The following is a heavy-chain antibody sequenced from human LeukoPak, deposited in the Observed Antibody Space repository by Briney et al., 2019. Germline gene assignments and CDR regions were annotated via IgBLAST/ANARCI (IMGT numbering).Heavy chain of an antibody. CDR1: RFTFSSYW. V-gene: IGHV3-74*01. D-gene: IGHD2-21*02. CDR2: IKSDGSST. J-gene: IGHJ4*02. CDR3: ARARGGDSLFDY. Sequence: PGGSLRLSCAASRFTFSSYWMHWVRQAPGKGLVWVSRIKSDGSSTSYADSVKGRLTISRDNAKNTLYLQMNSLRAEDTAVYYCARARGGDSLFDYWGQGTLVTVSS.